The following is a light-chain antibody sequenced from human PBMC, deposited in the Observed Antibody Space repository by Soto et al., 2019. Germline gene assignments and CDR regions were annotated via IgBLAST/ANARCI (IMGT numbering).Light chain of an antibody. CDR1: SRDVGIYNY. J-gene: IGLJ2*01. CDR3: CSYAGNYTLV. CDR2: DVT. Sequence: QSVLTQPPSVSGSPGQSVTISCTGTSRDVGIYNYVSWYQQRPGTAPKLMIYDVTKRPSGVPDRFSGSKSDNTASLTISGLQADDEADYYCCSYAGNYTLVFGGGTKLTVL. V-gene: IGLV2-11*01.